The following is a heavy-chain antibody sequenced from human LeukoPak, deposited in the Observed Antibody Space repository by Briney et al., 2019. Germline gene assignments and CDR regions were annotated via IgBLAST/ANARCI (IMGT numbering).Heavy chain of an antibody. Sequence: GGSLRLSCAASGFTLSSYAMSWVRQAPGKGLEWVSVISGSDASTYYADSVKGRFTISRDNSKNTLYLQMNSLRAEDTAVYYCAKEGAGVATIETHFDYWGQGTLVTVSS. CDR2: ISGSDAST. CDR3: AKEGAGVATIETHFDY. D-gene: IGHD5-12*01. CDR1: GFTLSSYA. J-gene: IGHJ4*02. V-gene: IGHV3-23*01.